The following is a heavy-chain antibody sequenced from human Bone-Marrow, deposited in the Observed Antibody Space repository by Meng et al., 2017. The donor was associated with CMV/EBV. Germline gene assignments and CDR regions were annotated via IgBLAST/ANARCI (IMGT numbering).Heavy chain of an antibody. V-gene: IGHV4-4*07. J-gene: IGHJ4*02. CDR3: ARGLTVLDY. D-gene: IGHD4-17*01. CDR2: IYTTEST. Sequence: LSLTCTVSGVSIRNYYWSWIGQSAGKGLEWIGRIYTTESTNYNPSLRSRVTMSVDTSKKQFSLRLSSVTAADTAVYYCARGLTVLDYWGQGTPVTVSS. CDR1: GVSIRNYY.